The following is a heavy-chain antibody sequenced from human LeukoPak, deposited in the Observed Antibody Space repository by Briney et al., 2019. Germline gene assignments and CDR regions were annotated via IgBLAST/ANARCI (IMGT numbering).Heavy chain of an antibody. Sequence: GGSLRLSCAVSGFTFSNYGMSWFRQAPGKGLEWVSVISSSGDSTYYADSVKGRFTISRDNSKNTLYLQMNGLRAEDTAIYYCAKDDGNNAKLLLDYWGQGTLVTVSS. J-gene: IGHJ4*02. CDR2: ISSSGDST. D-gene: IGHD2/OR15-2a*01. CDR1: GFTFSNYG. CDR3: AKDDGNNAKLLLDY. V-gene: IGHV3-23*01.